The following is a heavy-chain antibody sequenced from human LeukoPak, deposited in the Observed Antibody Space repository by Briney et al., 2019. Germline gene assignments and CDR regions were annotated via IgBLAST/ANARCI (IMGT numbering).Heavy chain of an antibody. J-gene: IGHJ3*02. D-gene: IGHD1-7*01. CDR2: ISTSSSYI. Sequence: GGSLRLSCAASRFTFSTYSMNWVRQAPGKGLEWVSFISTSSSYIYYADSVKGRFTISRDNARNSLYLQMDSLRAEDTAVYYCARDPGTTQTLHDAFDIWGQGTMVTVSS. CDR1: RFTFSTYS. CDR3: ARDPGTTQTLHDAFDI. V-gene: IGHV3-21*01.